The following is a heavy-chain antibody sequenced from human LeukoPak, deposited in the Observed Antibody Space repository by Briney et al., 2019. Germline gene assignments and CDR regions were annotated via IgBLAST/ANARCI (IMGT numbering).Heavy chain of an antibody. J-gene: IGHJ6*03. CDR2: ISSSSSYI. CDR1: GFTFSSYG. D-gene: IGHD3-10*01. CDR3: ARAAYGSGLYYYYYMDV. Sequence: PGGSLRLSCAASGFTFSSYGMHWVRQAPGKGLEWVSSISSSSSYIYYADSLKGRFTISRDNAKNSLYLQMNSLRAEDTAVYYCARAAYGSGLYYYYYMDVWGKGTTVTVSS. V-gene: IGHV3-21*01.